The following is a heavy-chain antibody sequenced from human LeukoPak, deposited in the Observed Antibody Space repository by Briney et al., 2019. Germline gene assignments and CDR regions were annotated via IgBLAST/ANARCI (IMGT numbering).Heavy chain of an antibody. V-gene: IGHV3-33*01. CDR1: GFTFSSYG. D-gene: IGHD6-6*01. CDR2: IWYDGSNK. Sequence: GGSLRLSCAASGFTFSSYGMHWVRQAPGKGLEWVAVIWYDGSNKYYADSVKGRITISRDNSKNTLYLQMNSLRAEDTAVYYCARAGQLAYYFDYWGQGTLVTVSS. CDR3: ARAGQLAYYFDY. J-gene: IGHJ4*02.